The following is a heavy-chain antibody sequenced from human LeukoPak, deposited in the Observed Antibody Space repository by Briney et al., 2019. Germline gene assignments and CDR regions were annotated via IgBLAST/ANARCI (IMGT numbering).Heavy chain of an antibody. V-gene: IGHV1-18*04. Sequence: ASGKVSCKASGYTFTSYGISWVRQAPGQGLEWMGWISAYNGNTNYAQKLQGRVTMTTDTSTSTAYMELRSLRSDDTAVYYCARSGYDILTGYPLSFFDYWGQGTLVTVSS. J-gene: IGHJ4*02. CDR1: GYTFTSYG. CDR3: ARSGYDILTGYPLSFFDY. CDR2: ISAYNGNT. D-gene: IGHD3-9*01.